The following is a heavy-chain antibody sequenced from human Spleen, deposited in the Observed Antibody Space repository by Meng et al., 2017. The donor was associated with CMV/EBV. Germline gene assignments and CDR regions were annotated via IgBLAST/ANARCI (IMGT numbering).Heavy chain of an antibody. V-gene: IGHV3-48*04. CDR1: GFTFSSYA. D-gene: IGHD5-12*01. Sequence: GESLKISCAASGFTFSSYAMSWVRQAPGKGLEWVSYISSSSSTIYYADSVKGRFTISRDNAKNSLYLQMNSLRAEDTAVYYCARSSGYSGYDYGMDVWGQGTTVTVSS. CDR3: ARSSGYSGYDYGMDV. J-gene: IGHJ6*02. CDR2: ISSSSSTI.